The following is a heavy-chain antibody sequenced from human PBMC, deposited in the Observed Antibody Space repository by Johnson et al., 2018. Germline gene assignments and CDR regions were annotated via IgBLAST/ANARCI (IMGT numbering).Heavy chain of an antibody. CDR1: GFTFSDYW. V-gene: IGHV3-74*01. D-gene: IGHD4-17*01. CDR2: IGPDGSSA. J-gene: IGHJ1*01. CDR3: ARGLYGDYVGSEYLQH. Sequence: VQLQESGGGLVQPGGSLRLSCAASGFTFSDYWMQWVRQGPGKGLVWVSRIGPDGSSASYPDSVKGRFTISRDNAKNTRYRQMDSLGVEDTAVYFCARGLYGDYVGSEYLQHWGQGTLVTVSS.